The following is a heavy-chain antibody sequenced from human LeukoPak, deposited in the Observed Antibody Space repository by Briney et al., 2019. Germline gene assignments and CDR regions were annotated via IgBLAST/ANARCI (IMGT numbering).Heavy chain of an antibody. J-gene: IGHJ4*02. CDR3: ARVGIVGATGYFDN. CDR1: GFTFRDQY. CDR2: TRNKDNSYTT. V-gene: IGHV3-72*01. D-gene: IGHD1-26*01. Sequence: AGTLRLYCAASGFTFRDQYMDRLRQAQGKELEGVGRTRNKDNSYTTEYAATVNGRFVISRDDLKNLLYQRMNSMKTEDTGVYYCARVGIVGATGYFDNWGQGTLVMVSS.